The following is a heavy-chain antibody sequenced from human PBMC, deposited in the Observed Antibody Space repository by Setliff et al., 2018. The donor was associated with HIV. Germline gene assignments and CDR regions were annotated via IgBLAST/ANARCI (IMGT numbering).Heavy chain of an antibody. V-gene: IGHV4-38-2*02. Sequence: TLSLTCTVSGYSISSGYYWGWIRLPPGKGLEWIGDIYHSGFTNYNPSLKSRVTMSIDTSKNQFSLKLSSVTAADTAVYYCARDNSYYYGSGSHYWYGMDVWGQGTTVTVSS. CDR3: ARDNSYYYGSGSHYWYGMDV. D-gene: IGHD3-10*01. J-gene: IGHJ6*01. CDR2: IYHSGFT. CDR1: GYSISSGYY.